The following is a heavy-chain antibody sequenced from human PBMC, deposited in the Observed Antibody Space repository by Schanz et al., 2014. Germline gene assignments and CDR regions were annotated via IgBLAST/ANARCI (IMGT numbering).Heavy chain of an antibody. V-gene: IGHV3-13*01. CDR3: ARGGYGSGSYREFDS. CDR1: GFTLSNSD. Sequence: VQLVESGGGVVQFGRSLRLSCAASGFTLSNSDMHWVRQGTGKGLEWVSTIGYLGDTYYPDSVKGRFTVSRDSGQNSLYLQMNSLRAEDTAVYYCARGGYGSGSYREFDSWGQGTLVTVSS. J-gene: IGHJ4*02. CDR2: IGYLGDT. D-gene: IGHD3-10*01.